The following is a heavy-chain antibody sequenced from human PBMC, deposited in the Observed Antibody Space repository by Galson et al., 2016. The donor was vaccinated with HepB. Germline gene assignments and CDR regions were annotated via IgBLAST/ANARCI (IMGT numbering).Heavy chain of an antibody. CDR3: ARIGAAAGRPGYYSYGVDV. CDR1: GFTFSTYG. J-gene: IGHJ6*02. Sequence: SLRLSCAASGFTFSTYGMSWVRQAPGTGLEWVSGISGSGEHTFYADSGKGRFTISRDNSKNTLYLQMNSLGAEDTAVYYCARIGAAAGRPGYYSYGVDVWGQGTTVTVSS. V-gene: IGHV3-23*01. D-gene: IGHD6-13*01. CDR2: ISGSGEHT.